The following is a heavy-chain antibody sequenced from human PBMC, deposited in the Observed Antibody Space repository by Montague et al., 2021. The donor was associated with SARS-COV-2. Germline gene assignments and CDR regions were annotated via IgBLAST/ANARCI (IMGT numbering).Heavy chain of an antibody. CDR2: IHYSGTI. CDR3: TRVHYSGWTDY. CDR1: GGSISSYY. D-gene: IGHD6-19*01. J-gene: IGHJ4*02. Sequence: SETLSLTCTVSGGSISSYYWSWIRQPPGKGLEWAGYIHYSGTIKYNPSLNSRVTILLDTSKNQFSLKLSSLTAADTAVYYCTRVHYSGWTDYWGQGSLVTVSS. V-gene: IGHV4-59*01.